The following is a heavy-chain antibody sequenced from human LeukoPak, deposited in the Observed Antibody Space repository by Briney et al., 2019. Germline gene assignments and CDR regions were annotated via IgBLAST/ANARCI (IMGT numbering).Heavy chain of an antibody. CDR1: GGSISSYY. CDR2: IYTSGST. J-gene: IGHJ5*02. D-gene: IGHD3-3*01. Sequence: PSETLSLTCTVSGGSISSYYWSWIRQPAGKGLEWIGRIYTSGSTNYNPSLKSRVTMSVDTSKNQFSLKLSSVTAADTAVYYCARDSLYYDFWSSFDPWGQGTLVTVSS. CDR3: ARDSLYYDFWSSFDP. V-gene: IGHV4-4*07.